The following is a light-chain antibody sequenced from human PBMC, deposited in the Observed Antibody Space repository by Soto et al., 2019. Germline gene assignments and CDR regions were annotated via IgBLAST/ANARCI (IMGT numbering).Light chain of an antibody. CDR1: SSNIGSSY. Sequence: QAVVTQPPSASGTPGQRVTISCSGSSSNIGSSYLYWYQQLPGTAPKLLIYSNNQRPSGVPDRFSGSKSGTSASLAISGLRSEDEAAYYCAAWDDSLSGYVFGTGTKLTVL. CDR2: SNN. CDR3: AAWDDSLSGYV. J-gene: IGLJ1*01. V-gene: IGLV1-47*02.